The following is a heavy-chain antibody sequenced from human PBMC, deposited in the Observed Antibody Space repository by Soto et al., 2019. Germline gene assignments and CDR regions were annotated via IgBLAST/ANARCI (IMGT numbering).Heavy chain of an antibody. CDR2: ITHTAGNS. D-gene: IGHD4-4*01. CDR3: ASYTRAFDI. J-gene: IGHJ3*02. Sequence: EVQLLESGGGLVQPGGSLRLSCAASEFRFSNSYMSWVRQAPGKGLEWVSVITHTAGNSWYVDSVKGRFTISRDNAKNTLFLEMNSLRVDDTAVYYCASYTRAFDIWGRGTMVTVSS. V-gene: IGHV3-23*01. CDR1: EFRFSNSY.